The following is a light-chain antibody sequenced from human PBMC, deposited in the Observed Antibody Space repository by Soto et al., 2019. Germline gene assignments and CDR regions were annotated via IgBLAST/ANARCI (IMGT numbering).Light chain of an antibody. J-gene: IGLJ2*01. CDR3: QAWDSSTVV. Sequence: SYELTQPPSVSVSPGQTASITCSGHKLGNKYACWYQQKPGQSPVLVIYQDSKRPSGIPERFSGSNSGNTPTLTISGTQAMDEADYYCQAWDSSTVVFGGGTKVTVL. CDR1: KLGNKY. CDR2: QDS. V-gene: IGLV3-1*01.